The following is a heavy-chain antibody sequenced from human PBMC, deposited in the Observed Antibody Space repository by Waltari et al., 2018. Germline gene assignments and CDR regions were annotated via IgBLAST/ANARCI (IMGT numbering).Heavy chain of an antibody. Sequence: QLQLQESGPGLVKPSETLSLTCTVSGGSIRSSSSYWGWIRQPPGQGLEWIGSIYYSGSTYYNPSLKSRVTISVDTSKNQFSLKLSSVTAADTAVYYCARNGITYCGGDCYSRYFDYWGQGTLVTVSS. CDR3: ARNGITYCGGDCYSRYFDY. J-gene: IGHJ4*02. V-gene: IGHV4-39*07. CDR2: IYYSGST. D-gene: IGHD2-21*01. CDR1: GGSIRSSSSY.